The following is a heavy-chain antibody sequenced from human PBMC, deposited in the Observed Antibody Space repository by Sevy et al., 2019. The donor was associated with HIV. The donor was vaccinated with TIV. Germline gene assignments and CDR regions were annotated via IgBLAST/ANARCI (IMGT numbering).Heavy chain of an antibody. CDR1: GGSISRTSYY. CDR3: ARLDSTYDGISVND. Sequence: SETLSLTCAVSGGSISRTSYYWGWIRQPPGKGLEWIGSIFYSGTTYYNPSLKSRVTISVDTSINQFSLKLNSVTAADTAVYYCARLDSTYDGISVNDWGQGTLLTVSS. CDR2: IFYSGTT. D-gene: IGHD5-12*01. V-gene: IGHV4-39*01. J-gene: IGHJ4*02.